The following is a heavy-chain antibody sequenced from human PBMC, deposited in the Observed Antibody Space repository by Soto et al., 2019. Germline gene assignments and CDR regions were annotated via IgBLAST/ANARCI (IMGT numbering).Heavy chain of an antibody. V-gene: IGHV3-23*01. CDR1: GFTFSSYA. CDR3: AKDYFSSSWPDYFDY. CDR2: INGSGGST. Sequence: EVQLLESGGGLVQPGGSLRLSCAASGFTFSSYAMSWVRQAPGKGLEWVSAINGSGGSTYYADSVKGRFTISRDNSKNTLYLQMNSLRAEDTAVYYCAKDYFSSSWPDYFDYWGQGTLVTVSS. D-gene: IGHD6-13*01. J-gene: IGHJ4*02.